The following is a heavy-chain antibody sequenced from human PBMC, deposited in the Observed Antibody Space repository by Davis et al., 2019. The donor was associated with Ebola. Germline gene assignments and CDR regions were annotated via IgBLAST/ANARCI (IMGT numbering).Heavy chain of an antibody. CDR1: GYFISSGYY. CDR2: IYHDGST. Sequence: SETLSLTCSVSGYFISSGYYWGWIRQTPGKGLEWIGSIYHDGSTYYNPSLKSRVTISLGTSKNQFSLKLSSVTAADTAVYYCARITGTVDYWGQGTLVTVSS. D-gene: IGHD1-7*01. J-gene: IGHJ4*02. CDR3: ARITGTVDY. V-gene: IGHV4-38-2*02.